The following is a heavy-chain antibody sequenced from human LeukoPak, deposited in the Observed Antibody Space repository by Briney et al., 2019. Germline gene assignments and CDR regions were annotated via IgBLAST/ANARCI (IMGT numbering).Heavy chain of an antibody. V-gene: IGHV4-39*07. J-gene: IGHJ4*02. Sequence: SETLSLTCTVSGGSISSSSYYWGWIRQPPGKGLEWIGSIYYSGSTYYNPSLKSRVTISVDRSKNQFSLKLSSVTAADTAVYYCARVYGSSLLYFDYWGQGTLVTVSS. D-gene: IGHD6-13*01. CDR3: ARVYGSSLLYFDY. CDR2: IYYSGST. CDR1: GGSISSSSYY.